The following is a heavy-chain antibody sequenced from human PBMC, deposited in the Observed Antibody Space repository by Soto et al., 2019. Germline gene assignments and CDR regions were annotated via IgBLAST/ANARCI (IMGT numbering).Heavy chain of an antibody. V-gene: IGHV6-1*01. CDR2: TYYRSKWYN. Sequence: SQTLALTCAISGDSVSSNSAAWNWIRQSPSRGLEWLGSTYYRSKWYNDYAVSVKSRLTINPDTSKNQFSLQLNSVTPEDTAVYYCAREQPYCSGGSCYLDYWGQGTLVTVSS. CDR1: GDSVSSNSAA. D-gene: IGHD2-15*01. CDR3: AREQPYCSGGSCYLDY. J-gene: IGHJ4*02.